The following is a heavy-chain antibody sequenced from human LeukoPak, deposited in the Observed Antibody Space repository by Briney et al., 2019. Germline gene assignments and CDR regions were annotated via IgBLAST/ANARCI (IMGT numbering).Heavy chain of an antibody. CDR1: GGTFSSYA. D-gene: IGHD2-2*01. V-gene: IGHV1-69*13. CDR2: IIPIFGTA. CDR3: AKGGLPAAIPINYYYYYMDV. J-gene: IGHJ6*03. Sequence: SVKVSCKASGGTFSSYAISWVRQAPGQGLEWMGGIIPIFGTANYAQKFQGRVTITADESTSTAYMELSSLRSEDTAVYYRAKGGLPAAIPINYYYYYMDVWGKGTTVTVSS.